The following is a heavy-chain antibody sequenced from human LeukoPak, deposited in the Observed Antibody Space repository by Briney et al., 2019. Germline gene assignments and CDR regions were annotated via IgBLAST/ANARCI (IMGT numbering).Heavy chain of an antibody. Sequence: HPGGSLRLSCAASGFTFSNAWMSWVRQAPGKGLEWVASINHNGNVNHYVDSVKGRFTISRDNAKNSLYLQMSNLRAEDTAVYFCARGGGLDVWGQGATVTVSS. J-gene: IGHJ6*02. V-gene: IGHV3-7*03. CDR2: INHNGNVN. CDR1: GFTFSNAW. CDR3: ARGGGLDV. D-gene: IGHD3-16*01.